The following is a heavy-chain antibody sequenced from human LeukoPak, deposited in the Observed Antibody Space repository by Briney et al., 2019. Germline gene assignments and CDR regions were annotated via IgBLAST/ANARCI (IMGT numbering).Heavy chain of an antibody. V-gene: IGHV4-39*01. J-gene: IGHJ4*02. CDR2: IYYSGST. CDR1: GGSISSSSYY. CDR3: ARHVERTIVHYYDSSGPGGVDY. Sequence: SETLSLTCTVSGGSISSSSYYWGWIRQPPGKGLECIGNIYYSGSTYYNPSLKSRVTISVDTSKNQFSLKLSSVTAADTAVYYCARHVERTIVHYYDSSGPGGVDYWGQGTLVTVSS. D-gene: IGHD3-22*01.